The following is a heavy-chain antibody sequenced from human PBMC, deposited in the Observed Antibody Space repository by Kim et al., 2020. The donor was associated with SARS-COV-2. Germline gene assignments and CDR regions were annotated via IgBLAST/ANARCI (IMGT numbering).Heavy chain of an antibody. Sequence: YYADSERRRFPISRENAKNSLYLQMNSLRAEDTGVYYCAGGGVVRGVTSDYWGQGALVTVSS. V-gene: IGHV3-11*04. CDR3: AGGGVVRGVTSDY. J-gene: IGHJ4*02. D-gene: IGHD3-10*01.